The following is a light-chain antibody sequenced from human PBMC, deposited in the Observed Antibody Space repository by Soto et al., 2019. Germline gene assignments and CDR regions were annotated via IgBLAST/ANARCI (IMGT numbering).Light chain of an antibody. V-gene: IGKV3-15*01. J-gene: IGKJ1*01. CDR2: GAS. Sequence: DIVLTQSPATLSLSPGERATLSCGASQSVSSYLAWYQHKPGQAPRLLIYGASTRATGIPARFSGSGSGTEFPLTIARLQSEDFAVYYCQQYNYQGTFGQGTKGDI. CDR1: QSVSSY. CDR3: QQYNYQGT.